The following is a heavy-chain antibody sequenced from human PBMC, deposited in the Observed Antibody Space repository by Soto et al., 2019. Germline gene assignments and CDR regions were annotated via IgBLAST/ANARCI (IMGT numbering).Heavy chain of an antibody. CDR1: GGSISSGGYY. V-gene: IGHV4-31*03. CDR2: IYYSGST. D-gene: IGHD2-21*01. CDR3: ARNSPLLTEDAFDI. Sequence: QVQLQESGPGLVKPSQILSLTCTVSGGSISSGGYYWSWIRQHPGKGLEWIGYIYYSGSTYYNPSLKSRVTISVDTSKNQFSLKLSSVTAADTAVYYCARNSPLLTEDAFDIWGQGTMVTVSS. J-gene: IGHJ3*02.